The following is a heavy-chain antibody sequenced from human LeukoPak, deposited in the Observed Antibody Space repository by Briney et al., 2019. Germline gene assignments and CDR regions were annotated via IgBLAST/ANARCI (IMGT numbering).Heavy chain of an antibody. CDR1: GFTFSSYG. V-gene: IGHV3-23*01. Sequence: QPGGSLRLSCAASGFTFSSYGMSWVRQAPGKGLEWVSAISGSGGSTYYADSVKGRFTISRDNSKNTLYLQMNSLRAEDTAVYYWAKNTAPGYYYDSSGYYGHDYWGQGTLVTVSS. D-gene: IGHD3-22*01. CDR2: ISGSGGST. CDR3: AKNTAPGYYYDSSGYYGHDY. J-gene: IGHJ4*02.